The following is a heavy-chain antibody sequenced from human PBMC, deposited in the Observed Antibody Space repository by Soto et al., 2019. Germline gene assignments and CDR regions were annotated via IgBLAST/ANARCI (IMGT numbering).Heavy chain of an antibody. J-gene: IGHJ4*02. D-gene: IGHD1-1*01. CDR1: AITFRTYW. Sequence: EVQLVESGGDLVQPGGSLRLSCVVSAITFRTYWMNWVRQAPGKGPEWVANVNQDGSEKNYVGSVKGRFTISRDNAKNSLYVQLHNMRVEDTAIYYCAGGGAWREEYWGQGTMVTVSP. CDR2: VNQDGSEK. V-gene: IGHV3-7*04. CDR3: AGGGAWREEY.